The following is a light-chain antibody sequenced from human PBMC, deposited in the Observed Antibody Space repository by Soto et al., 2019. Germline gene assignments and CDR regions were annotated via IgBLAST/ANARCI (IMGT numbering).Light chain of an antibody. V-gene: IGKV3-15*01. Sequence: EIVMTQSPATLSVSPGERATLSCRASQSVSSNLAWYQQKPGQAPRLLIYGASTRATGIPARFSGSGSGTEFTLTISSLQSEDFAVDYCQQYNNCPLTLGGGTKVEIK. CDR3: QQYNNCPLT. J-gene: IGKJ4*01. CDR1: QSVSSN. CDR2: GAS.